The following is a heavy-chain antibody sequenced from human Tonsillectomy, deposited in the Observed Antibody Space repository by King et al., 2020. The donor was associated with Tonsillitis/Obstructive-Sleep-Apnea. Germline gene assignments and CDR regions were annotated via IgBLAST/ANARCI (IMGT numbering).Heavy chain of an antibody. CDR1: GYTLTELS. D-gene: IGHD3-3*01. V-gene: IGHV1-24*01. CDR2: FDPEDGAT. Sequence: QLVQSGAEVKKPGASVKVSCKVFGYTLTELSIHWVRQAPGKGVEWMGGFDPEDGATIYAQKFQGRVTMTEDTSPETAYMELSSLRSEDTAVYYCATRRGMTYYDFWSGYYGFDYWGQGTLVTVSS. J-gene: IGHJ4*02. CDR3: ATRRGMTYYDFWSGYYGFDY.